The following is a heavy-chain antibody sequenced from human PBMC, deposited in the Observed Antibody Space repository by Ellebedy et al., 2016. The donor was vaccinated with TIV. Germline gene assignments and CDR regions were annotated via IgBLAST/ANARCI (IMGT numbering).Heavy chain of an antibody. J-gene: IGHJ4*02. CDR1: GFTFSSYS. V-gene: IGHV3-48*02. D-gene: IGHD2-15*01. CDR2: VSSSGNTV. CDR3: ARNFGASRLHDH. Sequence: PGGPLRLSCAAPGFTFSSYSMNWVRQAPGKGLEWISYVSSSGNTVYYAGSVQGRFTVSRDDAKNSLHLQMNSLRDEDTAMYYCARNFGASRLHDHWGQGIRVSVSS.